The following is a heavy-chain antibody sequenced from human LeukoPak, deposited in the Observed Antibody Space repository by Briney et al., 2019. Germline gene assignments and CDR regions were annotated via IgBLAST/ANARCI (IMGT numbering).Heavy chain of an antibody. J-gene: IGHJ5*02. D-gene: IGHD1-26*01. V-gene: IGHV3-53*01. CDR1: GFTVSSNY. Sequence: GGSLRLSCAASGFTVSSNYMSWVRQAPGKGLEWVSVIYSGGSTYYADSVKGRFTISRDNSKNTLYLQMNSLRAEDTAMYYCARAVGAHNWFDPWGQGTLVTVSS. CDR3: ARAVGAHNWFDP. CDR2: IYSGGST.